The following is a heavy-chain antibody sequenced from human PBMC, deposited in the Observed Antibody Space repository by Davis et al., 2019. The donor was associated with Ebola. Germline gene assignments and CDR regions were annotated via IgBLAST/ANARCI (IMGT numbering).Heavy chain of an antibody. Sequence: MPSETLSLTCTVSAGSISSSSYYWGWIRQPPGKGLEWIGSIYYSGSTYYNPSLKSRVTISVDTSKNQFSLKLSSVTAADTAVYYCARGGVVPAAMGDNWFDPWGQGTLVTVSS. V-gene: IGHV4-39*07. CDR2: IYYSGST. CDR1: AGSISSSSYY. J-gene: IGHJ5*02. D-gene: IGHD2-2*01. CDR3: ARGGVVPAAMGDNWFDP.